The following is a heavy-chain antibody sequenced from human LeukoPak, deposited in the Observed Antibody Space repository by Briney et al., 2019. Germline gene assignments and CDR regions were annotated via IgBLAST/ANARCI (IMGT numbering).Heavy chain of an antibody. CDR1: GFTFNDYA. V-gene: IGHV3-9*01. CDR2: VTWNSATI. D-gene: IGHD3-22*01. J-gene: IGHJ1*01. Sequence: GRFLRLSCAASGFTFNDYAMHWVRRAPGKGLEWVSGVTWNSATIAYADSVKGRFTISRDNAKNTLYLQMNSLRAEDTAVYYCARDLRYYDTGGYYGSEYFQHWGQGTLVTVSS. CDR3: ARDLRYYDTGGYYGSEYFQH.